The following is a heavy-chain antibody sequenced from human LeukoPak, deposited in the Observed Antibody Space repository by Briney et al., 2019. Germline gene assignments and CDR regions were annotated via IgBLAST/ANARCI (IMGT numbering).Heavy chain of an antibody. J-gene: IGHJ5*02. CDR1: DGSISNYY. CDR3: ARNSAVATSRSWFDP. CDR2: AYYSGST. D-gene: IGHD6-19*01. Sequence: SETLSLPCSVFDGSISNYYWSWIRQPPGKGLEWIGYAYYSGSTTYNPSLESRVTISVDTSKNQFSLKLTAVTAADTAVYYCARNSAVATSRSWFDPRGHGTLGTVSS. V-gene: IGHV4-59*08.